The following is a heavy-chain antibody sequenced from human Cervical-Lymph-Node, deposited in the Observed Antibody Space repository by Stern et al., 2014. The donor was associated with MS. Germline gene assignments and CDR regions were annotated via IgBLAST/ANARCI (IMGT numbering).Heavy chain of an antibody. D-gene: IGHD5-24*01. CDR1: GFTFSSYG. V-gene: IGHV3-33*01. CDR2: AWYDGSTA. J-gene: IGHJ4*02. CDR3: ARGHIPYAYNYLFDY. Sequence: QMQLVQYGGGVVQPGTSLRLSCAASGFTFSSYGMHWVRQAPGKGLEWVALAWYDGSTAYYTNSVKGRFTISRDNSKNTLFLQMNSLTAEDTAVYYCARGHIPYAYNYLFDYWGQGTLVTVSS.